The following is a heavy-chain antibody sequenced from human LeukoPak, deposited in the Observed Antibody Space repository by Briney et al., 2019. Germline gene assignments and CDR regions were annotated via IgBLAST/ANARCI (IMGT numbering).Heavy chain of an antibody. CDR2: IYYSGST. Sequence: SETLSLTCTVSGGSISSYYWSWIRQPPGKGLEWIGYIYYSGSTNYNPSLKSRVTISVDTSKNQFSLKLSSVTAADTAVYYCATDRIAVAGTDYWGQGTLVTVSS. CDR1: GGSISSYY. J-gene: IGHJ4*02. V-gene: IGHV4-59*12. D-gene: IGHD6-19*01. CDR3: ATDRIAVAGTDY.